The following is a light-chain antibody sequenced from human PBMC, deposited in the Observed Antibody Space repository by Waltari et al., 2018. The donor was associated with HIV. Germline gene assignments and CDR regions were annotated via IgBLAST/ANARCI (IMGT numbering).Light chain of an antibody. Sequence: QSALTQPPSTSGTPGQRVTMSCSGSTSNVGRDNLYWYQQIPGTAPKLLIYNDYQRPSGVPDRFSGSKSGTSASLAISGLRSEDEADYYCAAWDNILSGYVFGTGTKVTVL. V-gene: IGLV1-47*01. J-gene: IGLJ1*01. CDR3: AAWDNILSGYV. CDR2: NDY. CDR1: TSNVGRDN.